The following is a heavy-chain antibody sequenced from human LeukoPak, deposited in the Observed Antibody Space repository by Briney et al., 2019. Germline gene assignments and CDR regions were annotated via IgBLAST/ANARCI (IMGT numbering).Heavy chain of an antibody. CDR1: GFTFDDYA. V-gene: IGHV3-43*02. CDR2: ISGDGGST. J-gene: IGHJ4*02. CDR3: AKDNYDILTGPFDY. Sequence: PGGSLRLSCAASGFTFDDYAMHWVRQAPGKGLEWVSLISGDGGSTYYADSVKGRFTISRDNSKNSLYLQMNSLRTEDTALYYYAKDNYDILTGPFDYWGQGTLVTVSS. D-gene: IGHD3-9*01.